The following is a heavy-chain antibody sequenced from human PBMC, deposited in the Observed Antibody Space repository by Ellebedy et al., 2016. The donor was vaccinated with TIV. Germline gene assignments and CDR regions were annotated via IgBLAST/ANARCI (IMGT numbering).Heavy chain of an antibody. Sequence: GGSLRLSXAASGFTFSDYYMSWIRQAPGKGLEWVSYISSSGSTIYYADSVKGRFTISRDNAKNSLYLQMNSLRAEDTAVYYCARAKRELMYNWFDPWGQGTLVTVSS. V-gene: IGHV3-11*04. J-gene: IGHJ5*02. CDR1: GFTFSDYY. CDR2: ISSSGSTI. CDR3: ARAKRELMYNWFDP. D-gene: IGHD1-26*01.